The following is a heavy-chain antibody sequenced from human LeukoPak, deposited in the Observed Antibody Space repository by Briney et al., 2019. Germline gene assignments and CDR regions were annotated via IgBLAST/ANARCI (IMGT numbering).Heavy chain of an antibody. CDR2: ISSSGSTI. CDR1: GFTFSDYY. J-gene: IGHJ6*03. V-gene: IGHV3-11*04. Sequence: GGSLRLSCAASGFTFSDYYMSWIRQAPGKGLEWVSYISSSGSTIYYADSVKGRFTISRDNAKNSLYLQMNSLRAEDTAVYYCARDPIQWGGRATEYYYMDVWGKGTTVTVSS. D-gene: IGHD5-12*01. CDR3: ARDPIQWGGRATEYYYMDV.